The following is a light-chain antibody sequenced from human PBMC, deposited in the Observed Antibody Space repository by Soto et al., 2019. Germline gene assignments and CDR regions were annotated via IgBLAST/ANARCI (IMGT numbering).Light chain of an antibody. Sequence: EIVLTQSPGTLSLSPGERATLSCRASQSVSNNYLAWYQQKPGQAPRLLIYGASHRATGIPDRFSGSGSGTDFTLTNSRLEPEDFAVYYCQHYGNSPLTFGGGTRVEIK. CDR3: QHYGNSPLT. J-gene: IGKJ4*01. CDR2: GAS. CDR1: QSVSNNY. V-gene: IGKV3-20*01.